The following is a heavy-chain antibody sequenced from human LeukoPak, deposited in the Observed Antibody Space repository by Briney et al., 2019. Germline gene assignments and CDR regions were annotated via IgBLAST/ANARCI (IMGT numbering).Heavy chain of an antibody. J-gene: IGHJ4*02. Sequence: GGSLRLSCLASKFTFNNYAMTWVRQAPGKGLEWVSSISGSGDNMDYPDSVKGRFTISRDNSENTLYLQMNSLRAEDTAVYYCAKDSARYSSQWGQGTLVTVSS. V-gene: IGHV3-23*01. D-gene: IGHD6-19*01. CDR2: ISGSGDNM. CDR1: KFTFNNYA. CDR3: AKDSARYSSQ.